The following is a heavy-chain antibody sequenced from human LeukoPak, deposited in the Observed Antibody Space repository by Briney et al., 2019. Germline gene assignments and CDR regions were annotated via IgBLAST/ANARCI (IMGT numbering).Heavy chain of an antibody. Sequence: SVKVSCKASGGTFSSYAISWVRQAPGQGLEWMGGIIPIFNTTNYTQKYQGRVTITADESTSTAYMELSSLRSEDTGVYYCARDHPQLAHDYWGQGTLVTVSS. CDR1: GGTFSSYA. V-gene: IGHV1-69*13. CDR2: IIPIFNTT. D-gene: IGHD6-13*01. J-gene: IGHJ4*02. CDR3: ARDHPQLAHDY.